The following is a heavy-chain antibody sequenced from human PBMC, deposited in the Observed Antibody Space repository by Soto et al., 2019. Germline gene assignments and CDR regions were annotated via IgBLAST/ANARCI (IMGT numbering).Heavy chain of an antibody. CDR2: ISYDGSNK. Sequence: QVQLVESGGGVVQPGRSLRLSCAASGFTFSSYAMHWVRQAPGKGLEWGAVISYDGSNKYYADSVKGRFTISRDNSKNTLYLQMNSLRAEDTAVYYCAKGLGYCSGGDCSSNSFDYWGQGTLVTVS. D-gene: IGHD2-15*01. CDR1: GFTFSSYA. CDR3: AKGLGYCSGGDCSSNSFDY. J-gene: IGHJ4*02. V-gene: IGHV3-30-3*01.